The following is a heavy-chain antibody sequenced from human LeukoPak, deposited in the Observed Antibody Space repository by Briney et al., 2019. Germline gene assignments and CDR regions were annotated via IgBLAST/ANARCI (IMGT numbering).Heavy chain of an antibody. J-gene: IGHJ4*02. CDR3: ARLDSYGYAVDY. V-gene: IGHV3-11*01. CDR2: ISSSGSTI. CDR1: GFTFSDYY. D-gene: IGHD5-18*01. Sequence: PGGSLRLSCAASGFTFSDYYMSWIRQARGKGLEWVSYISSSGSTIYYADSVKGRFTISRDNAKNTLYLQMNSLRAEDTAVYYCARLDSYGYAVDYWGQGTRVTVSS.